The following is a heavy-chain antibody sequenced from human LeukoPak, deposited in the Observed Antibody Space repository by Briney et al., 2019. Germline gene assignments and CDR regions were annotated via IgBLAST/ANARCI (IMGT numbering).Heavy chain of an antibody. Sequence: GGSLRLSCAASGFTFSSYAMSWVRQAPGKGLEWVSAISGSGGSTYYADSVKGRFTISRETSKTTLYLQMNSLRAEDTAVYCCAKSLLYCSSTSCYPFDYWGQGTLVTVSS. CDR2: ISGSGGST. CDR3: AKSLLYCSSTSCYPFDY. CDR1: GFTFSSYA. D-gene: IGHD2-2*01. V-gene: IGHV3-23*01. J-gene: IGHJ4*02.